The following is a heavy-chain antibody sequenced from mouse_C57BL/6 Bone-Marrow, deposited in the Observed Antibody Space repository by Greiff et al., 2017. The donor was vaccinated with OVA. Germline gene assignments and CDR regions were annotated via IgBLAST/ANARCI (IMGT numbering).Heavy chain of an antibody. CDR1: GFTFSSYG. V-gene: IGHV5-6*02. CDR3: ARPLYYGFDY. J-gene: IGHJ2*01. CDR2: ISSGGSYT. Sequence: EVKLVESGGDLVKPGGSLKLSCAASGFTFSSYGMSWVRQTPDKRLEWVATISSGGSYTYYPDSVKGRFTISRDNAKNTLYLQMSSLKSEDTAMYYCARPLYYGFDYWGQGTTLTVSS. D-gene: IGHD2-1*01.